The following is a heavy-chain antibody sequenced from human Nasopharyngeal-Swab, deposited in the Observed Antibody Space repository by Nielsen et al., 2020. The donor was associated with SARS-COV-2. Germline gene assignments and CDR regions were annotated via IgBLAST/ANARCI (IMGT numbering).Heavy chain of an antibody. Sequence: SETLSLTCAVYGGSFSGYYWSWIRQPPGKGLEWIGEVNHSGSTHYNPSLKSRVTISVDTSNNQFSLKLSSVTAADTALYYCARVGDLTAYYSYYMDVWGNETTVTVSS. CDR3: ARVGDLTAYYSYYMDV. V-gene: IGHV4-34*01. J-gene: IGHJ6*03. CDR2: VNHSGST. D-gene: IGHD2-21*02. CDR1: GGSFSGYY.